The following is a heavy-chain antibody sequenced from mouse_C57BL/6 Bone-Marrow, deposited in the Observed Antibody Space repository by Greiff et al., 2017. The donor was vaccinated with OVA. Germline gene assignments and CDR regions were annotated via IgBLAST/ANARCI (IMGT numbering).Heavy chain of an antibody. D-gene: IGHD2-4*01. CDR1: GYTFTSYW. CDR2: IHPNSGST. Sequence: QVQLQQPGAELVKPGASVKLSCKASGYTFTSYWMHWVKQRPGQGLEWIGMIHPNSGSTNYNEKFKSKATLTVDKSSSTAYMQLSSLTSEDSAVYYCAKGLRRRVCWYFDVWGTGTTVTVSS. CDR3: AKGLRRRVCWYFDV. V-gene: IGHV1-64*01. J-gene: IGHJ1*03.